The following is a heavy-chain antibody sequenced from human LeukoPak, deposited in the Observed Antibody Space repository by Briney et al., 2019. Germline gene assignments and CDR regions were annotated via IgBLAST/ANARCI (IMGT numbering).Heavy chain of an antibody. D-gene: IGHD4-17*01. CDR2: INPSGGST. J-gene: IGHJ4*02. Sequence: ASVKVSCKASGYTFTSYYMHWVRQAPGQGLEWMGIINPSGGSTSYAQKSQGRVTMTRDTSTSTVYMELSSLRSEDTAVYYCARFPTVTTPSDYWGQGTLVTVSS. CDR3: ARFPTVTTPSDY. V-gene: IGHV1-46*01. CDR1: GYTFTSYY.